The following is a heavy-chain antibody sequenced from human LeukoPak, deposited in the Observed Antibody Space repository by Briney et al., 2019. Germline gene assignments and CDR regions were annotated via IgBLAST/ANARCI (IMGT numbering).Heavy chain of an antibody. CDR1: GGSISSSSYY. V-gene: IGHV4-39*01. D-gene: IGHD6-19*01. Sequence: PSETLSLTCTVSGGSISSSSYYWGWIRQPPGKGLEWIVSIYYSGSTYYNPSLKSRVTISVDTSKNQFSLKLSSVTAADTAVYYCARGSAMWQWLGYNWFDPWGQGTLVTVSS. CDR2: IYYSGST. J-gene: IGHJ5*02. CDR3: ARGSAMWQWLGYNWFDP.